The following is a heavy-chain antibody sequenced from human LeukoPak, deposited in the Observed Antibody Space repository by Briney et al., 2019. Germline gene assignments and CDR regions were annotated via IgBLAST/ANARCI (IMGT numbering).Heavy chain of an antibody. CDR1: GFTFSSYA. CDR2: ISYDGSNK. D-gene: IGHD2-2*02. Sequence: QAGRSLRLSCAASGFTFSSYAMHWVRQAPGKGLEWVAVISYDGSNKYYADSVKGRFTISRDNSKNTLYLQMNSLRAEDTAVYCCARDFTTCSSTSCYNYYYYGMDVWGQGTTVTVSS. J-gene: IGHJ6*02. V-gene: IGHV3-30*04. CDR3: ARDFTTCSSTSCYNYYYYGMDV.